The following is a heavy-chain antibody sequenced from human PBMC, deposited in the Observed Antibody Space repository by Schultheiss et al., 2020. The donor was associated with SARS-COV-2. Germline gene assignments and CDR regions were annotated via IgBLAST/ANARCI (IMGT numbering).Heavy chain of an antibody. J-gene: IGHJ3*02. D-gene: IGHD6-19*01. CDR1: GFTFSSYW. CDR3: ALPVAGSFAFDI. CDR2: INSDGSST. V-gene: IGHV3-74*01. Sequence: GGSLRLSCAASGFTFSSYWMHWVRQAPGKGLVWVSRINSDGSSTSYADSVKGRFTISRDNAKNSLYLQMNSLRAEDTAVYYCALPVAGSFAFDIWGQGTMVTVSS.